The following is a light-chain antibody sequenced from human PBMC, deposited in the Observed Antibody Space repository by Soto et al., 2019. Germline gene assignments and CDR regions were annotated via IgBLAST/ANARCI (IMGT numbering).Light chain of an antibody. CDR1: SSNIGSNY. CDR3: AAWDDSLSAVV. Sequence: QSVLTQPPSASGTPGQRVTISCSGSSSNIGSNYVYWYQQLPGTAPKLLIYRNNQRPSGVPDRFSGSKSGTSASLAISGLLSEDEADYYCAAWDDSLSAVVFGGGTKVTVL. V-gene: IGLV1-47*01. CDR2: RNN. J-gene: IGLJ2*01.